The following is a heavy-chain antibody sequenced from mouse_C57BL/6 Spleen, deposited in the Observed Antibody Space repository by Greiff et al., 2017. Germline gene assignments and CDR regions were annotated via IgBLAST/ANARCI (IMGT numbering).Heavy chain of an antibody. Sequence: QVQLQQSGAELVKPGASVKISCKASGYAFSSYWMNWVKQRPGKGLEWIGQIYPGDGDTNYNGKFKGKATLTADKSSSTAYMQLSSLTSEDSAVYFCARYPYGSRYYYAMDYWGQGTSVTVSS. D-gene: IGHD1-1*01. CDR1: GYAFSSYW. J-gene: IGHJ4*01. V-gene: IGHV1-80*01. CDR3: ARYPYGSRYYYAMDY. CDR2: IYPGDGDT.